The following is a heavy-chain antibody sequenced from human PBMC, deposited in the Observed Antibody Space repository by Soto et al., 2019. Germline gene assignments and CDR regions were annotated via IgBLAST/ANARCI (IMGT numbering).Heavy chain of an antibody. Sequence: QVQLEQSGGEVKKPGASVKVSCKASGYTFTSYGITWVRQAPGQGLEWIGYINAYNGNTNYAQNLQDRVTMTTDTYTSTAYMELRSLRSDDTAVYYCARGDRSPNYWGQGTLVTVSS. CDR2: INAYNGNT. CDR1: GYTFTSYG. V-gene: IGHV1-18*01. CDR3: ARGDRSPNY. D-gene: IGHD1-26*01. J-gene: IGHJ4*02.